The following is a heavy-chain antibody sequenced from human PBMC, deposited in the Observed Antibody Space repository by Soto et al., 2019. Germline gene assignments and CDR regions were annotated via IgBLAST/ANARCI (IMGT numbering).Heavy chain of an antibody. D-gene: IGHD6-13*01. CDR3: ARDVAAADY. CDR1: GYTFTSYA. J-gene: IGHJ4*02. V-gene: IGHV1-3*01. Sequence: ASVKVSCKASGYTFTSYAMRWVRQAPGQRLEWMGWINAGNGNTKYSQKFQDRVTITTDTSASTAYMELSSLKSEDTAVYYCARDVAAADYWGQGTLVTVSS. CDR2: INAGNGNT.